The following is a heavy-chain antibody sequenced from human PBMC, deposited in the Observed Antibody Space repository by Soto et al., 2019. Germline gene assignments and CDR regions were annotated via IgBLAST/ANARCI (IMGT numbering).Heavy chain of an antibody. Sequence: GESLKISCKGSGYSFTSYWIGWVRQMPGKGLEWMGIIYPGDSDTRYSPSFQGQVTISADKSISTAYLQWISLKASDTSMYYFARRYFDCLPKYYFDYWGQGTLVTVSS. D-gene: IGHD3-9*01. CDR2: IYPGDSDT. V-gene: IGHV5-51*01. J-gene: IGHJ4*02. CDR3: ARRYFDCLPKYYFDY. CDR1: GYSFTSYW.